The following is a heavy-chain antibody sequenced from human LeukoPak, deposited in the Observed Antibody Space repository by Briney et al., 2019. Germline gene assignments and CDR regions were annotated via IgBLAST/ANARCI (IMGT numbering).Heavy chain of an antibody. V-gene: IGHV1-2*02. CDR2: INPNSGGT. J-gene: IGHJ4*02. CDR3: ASSPLMVRENLDY. Sequence: GASVKVSCKASGYTFTGYYMHWVRQAPGQGLEWMGWINPNSGGTNYAQRFQGRVTMTRDTSISTAYMELSRLRSDDTAVYYCASSPLMVRENLDYWGQGTLVTVSS. D-gene: IGHD3-10*01. CDR1: GYTFTGYY.